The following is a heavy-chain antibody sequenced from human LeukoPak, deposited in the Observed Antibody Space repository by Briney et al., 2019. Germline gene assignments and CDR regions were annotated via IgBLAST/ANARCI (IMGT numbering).Heavy chain of an antibody. J-gene: IGHJ2*01. CDR2: IHPGDSDT. Sequence: GESLKISCEASGYIFPNYWIGWVRQVPGKGLDWMGRIHPGDSDTRYSPSFQGQVTISVDKSITTAYLQWSSLQASDTAIYFCARVVVVTATHWYFDLWGRGSLVPVFS. CDR3: ARVVVVTATHWYFDL. V-gene: IGHV5-51*01. D-gene: IGHD2-21*02. CDR1: GYIFPNYW.